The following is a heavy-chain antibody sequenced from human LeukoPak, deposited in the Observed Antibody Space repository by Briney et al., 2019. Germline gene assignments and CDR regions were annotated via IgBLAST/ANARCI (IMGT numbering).Heavy chain of an antibody. CDR3: ARGPRYDRMYNWFDP. J-gene: IGHJ5*02. CDR2: IYYSGST. CDR1: GGSISSSSYY. D-gene: IGHD3-22*01. V-gene: IGHV4-39*07. Sequence: SETLSLTCTVSGGSISSSSYYWGWIRQPPGKGLEWIGSIYYSGSTYYNPSLKSRVTISVDTSKNQFSLKLSSVTAADTAVYYCARGPRYDRMYNWFDPWGQGTLVTVSS.